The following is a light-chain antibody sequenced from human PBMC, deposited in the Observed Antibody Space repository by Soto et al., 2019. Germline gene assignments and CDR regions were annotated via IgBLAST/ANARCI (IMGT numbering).Light chain of an antibody. CDR1: SSDVGGYNY. V-gene: IGLV2-14*01. CDR3: SSYTSSSTLG. Sequence: QSVLTQPASVSGSPGQSITISCTGTSSDVGGYNYVSWYQQHPGKAPKLMIYDVSNRASGVSNRFSGSKSGNTASLTISGLQAEDEADYYCSSYTSSSTLGFGGGTKLTVL. CDR2: DVS. J-gene: IGLJ3*02.